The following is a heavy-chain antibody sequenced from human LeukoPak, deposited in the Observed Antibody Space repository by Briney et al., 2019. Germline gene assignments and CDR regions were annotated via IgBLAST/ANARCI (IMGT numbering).Heavy chain of an antibody. J-gene: IGHJ3*01. CDR2: ISGDGITT. CDR3: ARDSIPGYDSSGYMVAFDL. CDR1: GFIFSSYA. D-gene: IGHD3-22*01. V-gene: IGHV3-23*01. Sequence: AGGSLRLSCAASGFIFSSYAMSWVRQAPGKGLEGVSGISGDGITTKYADSGKGRVTISRDTAKNSLYLKMNSLRAEDTAVYYCARDSIPGYDSSGYMVAFDLWGQGTMVTVSS.